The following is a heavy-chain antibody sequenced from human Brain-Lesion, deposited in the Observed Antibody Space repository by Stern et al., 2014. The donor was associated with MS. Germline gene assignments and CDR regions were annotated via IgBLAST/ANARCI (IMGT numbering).Heavy chain of an antibody. CDR3: ARGERWFDS. V-gene: IGHV3-74*01. J-gene: IGHJ5*01. Sequence: QSGGSLRLSCAASGFTFSNYWMHWVRQAPGKGLVWVSRVNNDGRRTSYADSVKGRFTMSRDNAKNTLYLQMNSLRVEDTAIYYCARGERWFDSWGQGTLVTVSS. CDR1: GFTFSNYW. CDR2: VNNDGRRT.